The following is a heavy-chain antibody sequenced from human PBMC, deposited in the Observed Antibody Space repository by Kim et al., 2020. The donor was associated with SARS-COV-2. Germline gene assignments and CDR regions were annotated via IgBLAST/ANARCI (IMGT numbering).Heavy chain of an antibody. CDR3: ARDLVKTRGMDV. D-gene: IGHD6-6*01. Sequence: NTNPSLKSRVTISVDKSKNQFSLKLSSVTAADTAVYYCARDLVKTRGMDVWGQGTTVTVSS. J-gene: IGHJ6*02. V-gene: IGHV4-4*02.